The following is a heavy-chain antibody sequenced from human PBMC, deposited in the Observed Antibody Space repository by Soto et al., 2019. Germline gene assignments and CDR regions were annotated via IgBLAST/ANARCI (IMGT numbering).Heavy chain of an antibody. CDR1: SGPDRSHN. J-gene: IGHJ6*02. V-gene: IGHV4-59*08. CDR3: VRQGIDYLHGLVVV. CDR2: VYYTGDT. Sequence: QVQLQQSGPRLVKPSETLSLTCTVSSGPDRSHNWGWIRQPPGRGLEWIGYVYYTGDTAYNPSLRGRVTISADPSTTAISLTLNSVTAAATAVYYCVRQGIDYLHGLVVVWGQGTTVSVSS. D-gene: IGHD4-17*01.